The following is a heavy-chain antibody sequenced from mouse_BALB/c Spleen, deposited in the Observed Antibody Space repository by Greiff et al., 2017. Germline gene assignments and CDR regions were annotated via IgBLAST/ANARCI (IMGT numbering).Heavy chain of an antibody. CDR3: ARYDYDVGFDY. CDR1: GYTFTSSW. J-gene: IGHJ2*01. Sequence: QVQLQQSGSVLVRPGASVKLSCKASGYTFTSSWMHWAKQRPGQGLEWIGEIHPNSGNTNYNEKFKGKATLTVDTSSSTAYVDLSSLTSEDSAVYYCARYDYDVGFDYWGQGTTLTVSS. CDR2: IHPNSGNT. V-gene: IGHV1S130*01. D-gene: IGHD2-4*01.